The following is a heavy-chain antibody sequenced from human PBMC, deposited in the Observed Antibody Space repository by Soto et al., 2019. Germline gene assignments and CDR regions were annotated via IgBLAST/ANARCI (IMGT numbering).Heavy chain of an antibody. V-gene: IGHV1-69*08. J-gene: IGHJ4*02. CDR3: ARDPGWIQLGHFDY. CDR1: GGTFSSYT. Sequence: QVQLVQSGAEVKKPGSSVKVSCKASGGTFSSYTISWVRQAPGQGLEWMGRIIPILGIANYAQKFQGRVTITADKSTSTAYMELSSLRSEDTAVYYCARDPGWIQLGHFDYWGQGTLVTVSS. CDR2: IIPILGIA. D-gene: IGHD5-18*01.